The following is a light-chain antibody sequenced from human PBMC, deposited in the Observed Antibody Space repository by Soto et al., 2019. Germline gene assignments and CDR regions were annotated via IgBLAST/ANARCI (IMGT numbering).Light chain of an antibody. J-gene: IGLJ3*02. CDR3: AAWDNSLYGSV. Sequence: QSALTQPPSASGTPGQRVTISCSGSSSNIGSNAVNWYQHLPGTAPKLLIYSNDQRPSGVPDRFSGSKSGTSASLAISGLQSEDEADYYCAAWDNSLYGSVFGGGTKLTVL. V-gene: IGLV1-44*01. CDR2: SND. CDR1: SSNIGSNA.